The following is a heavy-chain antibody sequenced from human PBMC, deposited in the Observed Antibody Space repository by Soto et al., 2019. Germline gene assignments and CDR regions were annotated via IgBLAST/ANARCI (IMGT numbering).Heavy chain of an antibody. CDR2: IKSKTDGGTT. V-gene: IGHV3-15*07. D-gene: IGHD2-2*01. J-gene: IGHJ6*02. Sequence: AGGSLRLSCAASGFTFSNAWMNWVRQAPGKGLEWVGRIKSKTDGGTTDYAAPVKGRFTISRDDSKNTLYLQMNSLKTEDTAVYYCTTGGLIVLVPAAQAGVHGMDVWGQGTTVTVSS. CDR1: GFTFSNAW. CDR3: TTGGLIVLVPAAQAGVHGMDV.